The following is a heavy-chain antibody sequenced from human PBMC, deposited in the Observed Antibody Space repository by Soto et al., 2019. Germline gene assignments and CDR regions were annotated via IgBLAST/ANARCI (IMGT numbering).Heavy chain of an antibody. J-gene: IGHJ4*02. CDR2: ISGSGGST. D-gene: IGHD5-12*01. CDR3: VKEWTPRRAFDS. Sequence: PGGSLRLSCTASRFMFSRYAMSWVRQAPGKGLEWVSGISGSGGSTWYAESVKGRFTISRDNSKNSLYLEMNSLRVEDTAKYYCVKEWTPRRAFDSWGQGTLVTVYS. V-gene: IGHV3-23*01. CDR1: RFMFSRYA.